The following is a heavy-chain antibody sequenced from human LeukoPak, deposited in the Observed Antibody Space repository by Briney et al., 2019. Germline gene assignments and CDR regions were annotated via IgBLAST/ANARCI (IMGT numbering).Heavy chain of an antibody. CDR3: ARAPFTPTYYFDY. CDR2: ISQSGNT. V-gene: IGHV4-39*07. CDR1: GGSISSSTYY. J-gene: IGHJ4*02. Sequence: SETLSLTCTVSGGSISSSTYYWGWIRQPPGKGLEWIGSISQSGNTYDNPSLKSRVTISVDTSKNQFSLKLSSVTAADTAVYYCARAPFTPTYYFDYWGQGTLVTVSS. D-gene: IGHD3-16*01.